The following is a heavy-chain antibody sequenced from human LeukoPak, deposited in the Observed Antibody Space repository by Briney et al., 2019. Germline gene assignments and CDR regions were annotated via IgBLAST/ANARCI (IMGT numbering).Heavy chain of an antibody. CDR3: ARDVYGGNTPPPYYYYGMDV. J-gene: IGHJ6*02. V-gene: IGHV4-61*02. CDR2: IYTSGST. Sequence: SETLSLTCTVSGGSISSGSYYWSWIRQPAGKGLEWIGRIYTSGSTNYNPSLKSRVTISVDTSKNQFSLKLSSVTAADTGVYYWARDVYGGNTPPPYYYYGMDVWGQGTTVTVSS. D-gene: IGHD4-23*01. CDR1: GGSISSGSYY.